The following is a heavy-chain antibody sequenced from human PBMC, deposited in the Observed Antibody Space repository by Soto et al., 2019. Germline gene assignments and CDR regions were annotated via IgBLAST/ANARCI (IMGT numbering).Heavy chain of an antibody. CDR1: GFTFSDHY. D-gene: IGHD1-20*01. V-gene: IGHV3-72*01. J-gene: IGHJ4*02. Sequence: PGGSLRLSCAASGFTFSDHYMHWVRQAPGKGLEWVGRSRNKANSYTTEYAASVKGRFAISRDDSNNSGYLQMNSLKTDDTAVYYCARARYDIGWYVDHWGQGTLVTVSS. CDR2: SRNKANSYTT. CDR3: ARARYDIGWYVDH.